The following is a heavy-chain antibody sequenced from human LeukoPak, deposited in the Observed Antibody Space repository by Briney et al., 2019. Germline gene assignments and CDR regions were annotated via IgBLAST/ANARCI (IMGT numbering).Heavy chain of an antibody. V-gene: IGHV4-59*08. CDR1: GDSVSFSY. D-gene: IGHD6-13*01. J-gene: IGHJ3*02. Sequence: SETLSLTCAVSGDSVSFSYWSWIRQPPGKGLEWIGYVFHTGDSNCNPSLKSRVTLSVDASKNQFSLKLTSVTAADTAVFYCARRRQVSWYSPYAFDIWGRGTMVTVSS. CDR3: ARRRQVSWYSPYAFDI. CDR2: VFHTGDS.